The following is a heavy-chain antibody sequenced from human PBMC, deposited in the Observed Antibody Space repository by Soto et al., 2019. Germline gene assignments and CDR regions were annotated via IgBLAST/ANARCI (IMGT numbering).Heavy chain of an antibody. D-gene: IGHD3-9*01. CDR3: ARLPTGYPNWLDP. CDR2: IHYRGDT. Sequence: SETLSLTCTVSGASISTNHHNWAWVRQPPGKGLEWMGNIHYRGDTYFNPSLGSRLSMSVDTSKNQFSLKLTSVTAADTAVYYCARLPTGYPNWLDPWGEGTLVTVYS. V-gene: IGHV4-39*01. J-gene: IGHJ5*02. CDR1: GASISTNHHN.